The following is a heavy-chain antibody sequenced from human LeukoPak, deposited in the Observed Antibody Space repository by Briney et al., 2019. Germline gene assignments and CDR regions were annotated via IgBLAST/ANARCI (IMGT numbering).Heavy chain of an antibody. CDR3: ALRIGYSSGWYS. CDR1: GGSFSVNS. CDR2: INHSGST. Sequence: SETLSLTCAVYGGSFSVNSWTGIPHPPGKGREWIGEINHSGSTNYNPSLKSRVTISVDTSKNQFSLKLSSVTAADTAVYYCALRIGYSSGWYSWGQGTLVTVSS. D-gene: IGHD6-19*01. V-gene: IGHV4-34*01. J-gene: IGHJ4*02.